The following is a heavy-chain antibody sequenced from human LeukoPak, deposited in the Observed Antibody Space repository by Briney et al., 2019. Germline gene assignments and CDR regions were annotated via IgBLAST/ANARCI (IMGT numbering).Heavy chain of an antibody. J-gene: IGHJ4*02. CDR2: IYYSGST. Sequence: SETLSLTCTVSGGSISSSSYYWGWIRQPPGKGLEWIGNIYYSGSTYYNLSLKSRVTISVDTSKNQFSLRLNSVTAADTAVYYCARLPREQSFDYWGQGTLVTVSS. V-gene: IGHV4-39*01. D-gene: IGHD1-26*01. CDR3: ARLPREQSFDY. CDR1: GGSISSSSYY.